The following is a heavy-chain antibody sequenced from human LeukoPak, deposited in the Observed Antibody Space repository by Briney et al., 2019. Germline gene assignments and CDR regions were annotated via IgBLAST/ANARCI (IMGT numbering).Heavy chain of an antibody. CDR3: ARAIDGDYVVGAFDI. V-gene: IGHV3-48*01. J-gene: IGHJ3*02. Sequence: GGSLRLSCAASGFTFSTYSMNWVRQAPGKGLEWVSYISSSSRTIYYADSVKGRFTISRDNAKNSLYLQMNSLRAEDTAVYYCARAIDGDYVVGAFDIWGQGTMVTVPS. CDR2: ISSSSRTI. D-gene: IGHD4-17*01. CDR1: GFTFSTYS.